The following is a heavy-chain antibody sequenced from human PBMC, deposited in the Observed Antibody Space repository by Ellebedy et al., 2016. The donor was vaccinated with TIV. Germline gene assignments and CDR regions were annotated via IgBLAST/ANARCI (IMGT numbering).Heavy chain of an antibody. V-gene: IGHV1-2*02. CDR2: INPNSGGT. Sequence: ASVKVSXKASGYTFTGYYMHWVRQAPGQGLEWMGWINPNSGGTNYAQKLQGRVTMTTDTSTSTAYMELRSLRSDDTAVYYCARDLLEDSSSWYFYYYYYMDVWGKGTTVTVSS. CDR3: ARDLLEDSSSWYFYYYYYMDV. CDR1: GYTFTGYY. J-gene: IGHJ6*03. D-gene: IGHD6-13*01.